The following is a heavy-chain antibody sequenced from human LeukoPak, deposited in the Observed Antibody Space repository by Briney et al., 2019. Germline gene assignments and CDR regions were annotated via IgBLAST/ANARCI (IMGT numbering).Heavy chain of an antibody. CDR2: IYDSGTT. J-gene: IGHJ4*02. D-gene: IGHD6-19*01. CDR3: ARETTLAEYSSGLGFNY. CDR1: GGSISGWY. Sequence: PSETLSLTCAVSGGSISGWYWSWIRQPPGKGLEWIGHIYDSGTTNYNPSLKSRVTMSVDSSKNQFSLKLTSVTAADTAVYYCARETTLAEYSSGLGFNYWGQGTLVTVSS. V-gene: IGHV4-59*01.